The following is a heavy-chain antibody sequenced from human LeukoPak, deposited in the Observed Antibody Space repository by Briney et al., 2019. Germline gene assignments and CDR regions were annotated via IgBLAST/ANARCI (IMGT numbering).Heavy chain of an antibody. Sequence: GGSLRLSCAASGFTFSNYEMNWVRQAPGKGLEWVSYISGSGTTIYYADSVKGRFTISRDNAKNSLYLQMNSLRAEDTAVYYCASAVAKLRGYSSSWYWFDPWGQGTLVTVSS. CDR1: GFTFSNYE. CDR3: ASAVAKLRGYSSSWYWFDP. D-gene: IGHD6-13*01. J-gene: IGHJ5*02. CDR2: ISGSGTTI. V-gene: IGHV3-48*03.